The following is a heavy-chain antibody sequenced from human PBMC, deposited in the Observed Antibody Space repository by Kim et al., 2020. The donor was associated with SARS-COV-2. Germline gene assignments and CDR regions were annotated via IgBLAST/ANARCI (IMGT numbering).Heavy chain of an antibody. V-gene: IGHV3-33*03. CDR3: ANGGTSSSWAHLY. Sequence: GGSLRLSCAASGFTFSSYGMHWVRQAPGKGLEWVAVIWYDGGKKYYVDSVKGRFTISRDKSKNTLYLQMNSLTAEDTAVYYCANGGTSSSWAHLYWGQGTLVTVSS. CDR1: GFTFSSYG. J-gene: IGHJ4*02. D-gene: IGHD6-13*01. CDR2: IWYDGGKK.